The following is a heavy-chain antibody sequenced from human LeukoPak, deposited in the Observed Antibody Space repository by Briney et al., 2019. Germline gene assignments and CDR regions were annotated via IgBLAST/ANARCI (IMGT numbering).Heavy chain of an antibody. Sequence: PGGSLRLSCAGSGFTFSNYYIHWIRQPPGKGLVWVSRINNDGTSTIYADSVKGRFTISRDNVKNTLYLQMNSLRAEDTAVYYCARDCGGDRRAFDIWGQGAMVTISS. J-gene: IGHJ3*02. CDR2: INNDGTST. D-gene: IGHD2-21*02. V-gene: IGHV3-74*01. CDR1: GFTFSNYY. CDR3: ARDCGGDRRAFDI.